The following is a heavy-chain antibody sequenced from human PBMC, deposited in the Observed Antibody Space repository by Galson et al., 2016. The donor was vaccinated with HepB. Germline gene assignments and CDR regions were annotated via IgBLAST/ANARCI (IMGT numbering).Heavy chain of an antibody. Sequence: SVKVSCKASGGTFSSSTFNWMRQAPGQGLEWMGEIIPMSGRTNYAQNFQGRLTITADKSTSTAYMELSSLRAEDTAVYYCARTRGSSSSEVFHFDYWGQGTLVTVSS. J-gene: IGHJ4*02. CDR3: ARTRGSSSSEVFHFDY. D-gene: IGHD6-6*01. CDR2: IIPMSGRT. CDR1: GGTFSSST. V-gene: IGHV1-69*06.